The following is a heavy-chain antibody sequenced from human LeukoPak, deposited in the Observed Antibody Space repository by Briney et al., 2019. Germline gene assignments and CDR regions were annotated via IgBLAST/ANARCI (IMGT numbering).Heavy chain of an antibody. D-gene: IGHD3-10*01. CDR2: IRSKAYGGTT. V-gene: IGHV3-49*04. CDR1: GFTFGDYA. CDR3: TRVVFRFGIDY. Sequence: GGSLRLSCTASGFTFGDYAMSWVRQAPGKGLEWVGFIRSKAYGGTTEYAAYVKGRFTISRDDSKSIAYLQMNSLKTEDTAVYYCTRVVFRFGIDYWGQGTLVTVSS. J-gene: IGHJ4*02.